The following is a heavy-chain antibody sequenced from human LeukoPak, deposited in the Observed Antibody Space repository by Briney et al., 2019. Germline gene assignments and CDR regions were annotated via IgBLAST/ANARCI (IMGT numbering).Heavy chain of an antibody. CDR2: INPNSGGT. CDR1: GYTFTYYY. D-gene: IGHD1-26*01. J-gene: IGHJ4*02. V-gene: IGHV1-2*02. CDR3: ARQVGATTGYGY. Sequence: GASVTVSFKGSGYTFTYYYMHGVGQAPGQGREGMGSINPNSGGTNSAQKFQGRVTMTRDTSVSILYMELSSLRSDDTAVYYCARQVGATTGYGYWGQGTLVTVSS.